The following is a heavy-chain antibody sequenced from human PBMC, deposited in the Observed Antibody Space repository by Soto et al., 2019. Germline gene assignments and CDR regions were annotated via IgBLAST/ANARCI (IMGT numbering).Heavy chain of an antibody. V-gene: IGHV3-23*01. CDR2: ISGTGDST. J-gene: IGHJ4*02. Sequence: HPGGSLRLSCAASRFTFSSYAMSWVRQAPGKGLEWVSVISGTGDSTYYADSVKGRFTISRDNSKNTLYLQMNSLRVEDTAVYFCARQTRNIDYWGQGTLVTVS. CDR3: ARQTRNIDY. CDR1: RFTFSSYA. D-gene: IGHD1-1*01.